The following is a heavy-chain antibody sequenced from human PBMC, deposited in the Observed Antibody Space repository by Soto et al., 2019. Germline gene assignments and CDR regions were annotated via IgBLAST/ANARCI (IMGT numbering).Heavy chain of an antibody. CDR1: GYTFTSYD. J-gene: IGHJ3*02. V-gene: IGHV1-8*01. CDR2: MNPNSGNT. CDR3: ARVRHDSSGWSKKNGAFDI. D-gene: IGHD6-19*01. Sequence: QVQLVQSGAEVKKPGASVKVSCKASGYTFTSYDINWVRQATGQGLEWMGWMNPNSGNTGYAQKFQGRVTMTRNTSISTAYMELSSLRSEDTAVYYCARVRHDSSGWSKKNGAFDIWGHGTMVTVSS.